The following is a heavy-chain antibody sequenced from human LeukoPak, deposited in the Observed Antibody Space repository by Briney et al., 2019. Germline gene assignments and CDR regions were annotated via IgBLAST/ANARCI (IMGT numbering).Heavy chain of an antibody. Sequence: GGSLRLSCAASGFTVSSNYMTWVRQAPGKGLEWVSVIYSGGSTYYADSVKGRFTLSRDNSKNTLFLQMNSLRAEDTAVYYCAREPQGDSSGYDAFDIWGQGALVTVSS. CDR3: AREPQGDSSGYDAFDI. CDR2: IYSGGST. V-gene: IGHV3-66*01. J-gene: IGHJ3*02. D-gene: IGHD3-22*01. CDR1: GFTVSSNY.